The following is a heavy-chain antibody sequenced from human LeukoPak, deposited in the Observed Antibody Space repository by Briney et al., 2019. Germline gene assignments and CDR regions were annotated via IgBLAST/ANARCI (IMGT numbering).Heavy chain of an antibody. CDR3: AKEPHDFWSGYSPNFFDP. CDR1: GYNFSSYA. D-gene: IGHD3-3*01. J-gene: IGHJ5*02. Sequence: GGSLRLSCAASGYNFSSYAMSWVRQAPGKGLEWVSAISGSGGGTHYADSVKGRFTISRDNSKNMLFLRMSTLRAEDTAVYYCAKEPHDFWSGYSPNFFDPWGQGTLVTVSS. CDR2: ISGSGGGT. V-gene: IGHV3-23*01.